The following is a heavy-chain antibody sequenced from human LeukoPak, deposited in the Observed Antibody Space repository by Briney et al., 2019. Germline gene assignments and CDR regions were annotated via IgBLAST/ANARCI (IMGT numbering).Heavy chain of an antibody. D-gene: IGHD3-22*01. CDR3: ARDLYDSSGYYKRRLFDN. Sequence: SETLSLTCTVSGGSISSSSYYWGWIRQPPGKGLEWIGSIYYSGSTYYNPSLKSRVTISVDTSKNQFSLKLSSVTAADTAGYYCARDLYDSSGYYKRRLFDNWGQGTLVTVPS. CDR2: IYYSGST. V-gene: IGHV4-39*07. J-gene: IGHJ4*02. CDR1: GGSISSSSYY.